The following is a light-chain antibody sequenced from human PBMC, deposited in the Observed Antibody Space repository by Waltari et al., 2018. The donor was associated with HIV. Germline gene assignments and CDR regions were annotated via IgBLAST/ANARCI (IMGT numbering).Light chain of an antibody. J-gene: IGLJ2*01. Sequence: QSVLTQPPSASGTPGQRVTISCSGSSSNIGSKYVYWYQQFPGTAPKLLIQRSYQRPPGVPERVSRAKSGSSASLAISGLRSVDEADYYCAPWDDRLRSVVFGGGTKLTVL. CDR2: RSY. CDR3: APWDDRLRSVV. V-gene: IGLV1-47*01. CDR1: SSNIGSKY.